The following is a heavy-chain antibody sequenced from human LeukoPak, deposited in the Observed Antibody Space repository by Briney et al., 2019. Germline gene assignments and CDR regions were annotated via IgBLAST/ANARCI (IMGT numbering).Heavy chain of an antibody. Sequence: SGPTLVNPTQTLTLTCTLSGFSLSTSGMRVSWIRQPPGKALEWLARIDWDDDKFYSTSLKTRLTISKDTSKNQVVLTMTNMDPVDTATYYCARILSVRGFNYFDYWGQGTLVTVSS. D-gene: IGHD3-10*01. CDR2: IDWDDDK. J-gene: IGHJ4*02. V-gene: IGHV2-70*04. CDR1: GFSLSTSGMR. CDR3: ARILSVRGFNYFDY.